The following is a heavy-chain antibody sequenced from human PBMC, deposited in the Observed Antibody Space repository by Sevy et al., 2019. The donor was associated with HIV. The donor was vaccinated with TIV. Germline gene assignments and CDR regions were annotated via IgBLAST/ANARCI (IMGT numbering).Heavy chain of an antibody. CDR2: ISAYNGNT. V-gene: IGHV1-18*04. CDR1: GYTFTSYG. CDR3: GRGATVTIWPNYYYYYYGMDV. Sequence: ASVKVSCKASGYTFTSYGISWVRQAPGQGLEWMGWISAYNGNTNYAQKLQGRVTMTTDTSTSTAYMELRSLRSDDTALYYCGRGATVTIWPNYYYYYYGMDVWGQGTTVTVSS. D-gene: IGHD4-4*01. J-gene: IGHJ6*02.